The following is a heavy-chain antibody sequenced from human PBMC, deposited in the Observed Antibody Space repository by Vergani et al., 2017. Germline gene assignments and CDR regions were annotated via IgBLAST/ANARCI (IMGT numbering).Heavy chain of an antibody. CDR1: GFTFSSYG. CDR2: ISYDGSNK. CDR3: AKDSGVVIIRGMDV. Sequence: QVQLVESGGGVVQPGGSLRLSCAASGFTFSSYGMHWVRQAPGKGLEWVAVISYDGSNKYYADSVKGRFTISRDNSKNTLYLQMNSLRAEDTAVYYCAKDSGVVIIRGMDVWGQGTTVTVSS. V-gene: IGHV3-30*19. J-gene: IGHJ6*02. D-gene: IGHD3-3*01.